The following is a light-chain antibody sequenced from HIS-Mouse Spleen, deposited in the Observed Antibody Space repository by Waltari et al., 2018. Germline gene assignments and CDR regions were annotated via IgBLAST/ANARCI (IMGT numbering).Light chain of an antibody. CDR1: SSDVGGYNH. V-gene: IGLV2-14*01. CDR3: SSYTSSSTLV. Sequence: QSALTQPASVSGSPGQSIPISCTGTSSDVGGYNHFSWYQQHPGKAPKLMIYEVSNRPSGVSNRFSGSKSGNTASLTISGLQAEDEADYYCSSYTSSSTLVFGGGTKLTVL. J-gene: IGLJ3*02. CDR2: EVS.